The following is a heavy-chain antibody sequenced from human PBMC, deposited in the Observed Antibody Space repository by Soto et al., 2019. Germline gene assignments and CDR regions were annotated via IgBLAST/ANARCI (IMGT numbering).Heavy chain of an antibody. J-gene: IGHJ5*02. CDR2: ISAYNGNT. CDR3: ARAGIAAAGTSDWFDP. Sequence: ASVKVSCKASGYTFTSYGISWVRQAPGQGLEWMGWISAYNGNTNYNPSLKSRVTISVDTSKNQFSLKLSSVTAADTAVYYCARAGIAAAGTSDWFDPWGQGTLVTVSS. V-gene: IGHV1-18*01. CDR1: GYTFTSYG. D-gene: IGHD6-13*01.